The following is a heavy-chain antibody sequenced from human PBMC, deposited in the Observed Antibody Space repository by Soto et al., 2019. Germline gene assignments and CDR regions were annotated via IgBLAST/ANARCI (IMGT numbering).Heavy chain of an antibody. CDR3: ARDIFDN. CDR1: GFTFSYYE. Sequence: EVQLVESGGGLAQPGGSLRLSCVASGFTFSYYEMNWVRQAPGKGLEWISYITSSGDRAQYADSVKGRFTSARDNTKNLLYLQMNSLSAEDTGLYYCARDIFDNWGQGTLVTVSS. CDR2: ITSSGDRA. V-gene: IGHV3-48*03. J-gene: IGHJ4*02.